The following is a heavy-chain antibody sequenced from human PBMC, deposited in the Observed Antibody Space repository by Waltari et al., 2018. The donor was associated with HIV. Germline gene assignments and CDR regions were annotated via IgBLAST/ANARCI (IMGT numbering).Heavy chain of an antibody. V-gene: IGHV3-53*01. J-gene: IGHJ5*02. Sequence: AESGGRLIQPGGSLGLSCTASNFSVSGKHVTWIRQAPGGSLEWVGVIYPDDTTHYADSVSGRFTISRAKSRTTVLLLMNGLFVDDTATYFCATGVRYYGPWGLGTPVTVSA. D-gene: IGHD3-10*01. CDR2: IYPDDTT. CDR3: ATGVRYYGP. CDR1: NFSVSGKH.